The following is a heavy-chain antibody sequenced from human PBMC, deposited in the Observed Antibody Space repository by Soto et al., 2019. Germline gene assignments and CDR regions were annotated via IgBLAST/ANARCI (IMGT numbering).Heavy chain of an antibody. Sequence: EVQLVESGGGLVQPGGSLRLSCAASGFTFSSYDMHWVRQATGKGLEWVSVIGTAGDTYYPGSVKGRFTISRENAKNSLYLQMNSLRAEDTTVYYCARDIRYCSGNSCCSGGMDVWGQGTTVTVSS. D-gene: IGHD2-15*01. CDR3: ARDIRYCSGNSCCSGGMDV. V-gene: IGHV3-13*01. CDR2: IGTAGDT. J-gene: IGHJ6*02. CDR1: GFTFSSYD.